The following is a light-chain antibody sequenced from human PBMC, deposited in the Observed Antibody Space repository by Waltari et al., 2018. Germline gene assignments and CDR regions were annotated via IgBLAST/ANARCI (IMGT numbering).Light chain of an antibody. CDR3: QQLNSYPFT. J-gene: IGKJ5*01. Sequence: DIQLTQSPSFLSASGGDRVTITCRARQGINSYLAWYQQKPGKAPKFVTFSPSTLQSGVPSRFSGSGSGTEFTLIISNLQPEDCATYYCQQLNSYPFTFGQGTRLEIK. CDR1: QGINSY. CDR2: SPS. V-gene: IGKV1-9*01.